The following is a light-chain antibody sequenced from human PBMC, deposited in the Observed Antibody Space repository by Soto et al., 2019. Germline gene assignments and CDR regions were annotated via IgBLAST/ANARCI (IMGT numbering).Light chain of an antibody. J-gene: IGLJ1*01. Sequence: LTQPGAGTGSPGQSMTISCTRTSSDVGGYKFVSWYQQHPGKAPKFIIYDVSIRPSGVSNRFSGSKSGNTASLTISGLQAEDEADYYCSSYTSGSQYVFGTGPKVTV. CDR3: SSYTSGSQYV. CDR2: DVS. CDR1: SSDVGGYKF. V-gene: IGLV2-14*01.